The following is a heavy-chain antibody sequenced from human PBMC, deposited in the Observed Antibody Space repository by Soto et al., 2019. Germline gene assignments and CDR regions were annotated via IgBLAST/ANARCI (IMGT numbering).Heavy chain of an antibody. CDR1: GGSISSGGYY. Sequence: QVQLQESGPGLVKPSQTLSLTCTVSGGSISSGGYYWSWIRQHPGKGLEWIGYIYYSGSTYYNPSLKSRVTISVDTSKNQVSLKLSSVTAADTAVYYCARVCGGGGSCYSEYYYYGMDVWGQGTTVTVSS. V-gene: IGHV4-31*03. CDR3: ARVCGGGGSCYSEYYYYGMDV. D-gene: IGHD2-15*01. CDR2: IYYSGST. J-gene: IGHJ6*02.